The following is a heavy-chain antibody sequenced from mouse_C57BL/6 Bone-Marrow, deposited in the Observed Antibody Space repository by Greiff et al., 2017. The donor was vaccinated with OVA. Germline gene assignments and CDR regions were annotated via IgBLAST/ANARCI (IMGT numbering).Heavy chain of an antibody. CDR3: ARRAYYYGSSYEYFDV. D-gene: IGHD1-1*01. J-gene: IGHJ1*03. Sequence: VQLQQSGPELVKPGASVKISCKASGYTFTDYYINWVKQRPGQGLEWIGWIFPGSGSTYYNEKFKGKATLTVDKSSSTAYMLLSSLTSEYSAVYFCARRAYYYGSSYEYFDVWGTGTTVTVSS. CDR1: GYTFTDYY. V-gene: IGHV1-75*01. CDR2: IFPGSGST.